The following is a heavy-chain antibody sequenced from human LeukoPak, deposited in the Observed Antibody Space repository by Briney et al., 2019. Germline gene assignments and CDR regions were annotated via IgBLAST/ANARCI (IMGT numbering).Heavy chain of an antibody. CDR2: THPSGNT. J-gene: IGHJ4*02. CDR1: GSSLTDYF. D-gene: IGHD4-23*01. V-gene: IGHV4-4*09. Sequence: SETLSLTCTVSGSSLTDYFWSWIRQSPGRGLEWIGYTHPSGNTNYNPSLKSRVTISMDTSKSQFSLKLNSVTAADTAVYYYARHPGGNPAHRFDNWGQGTLVTVSS. CDR3: ARHPGGNPAHRFDN.